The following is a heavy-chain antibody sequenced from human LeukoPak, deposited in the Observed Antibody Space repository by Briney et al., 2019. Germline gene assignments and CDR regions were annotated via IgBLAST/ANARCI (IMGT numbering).Heavy chain of an antibody. Sequence: GGSLRLSCAASGFTFSDAWMSWVRQAPGKGLEWVGRIKSKTDGGATVYAAPVKGRFTISRDDSTTKVFLQMNSLETEDTAVYYCTTWGYTYGKRHFDYWGQGTLVTVSS. V-gene: IGHV3-15*01. CDR3: TTWGYTYGKRHFDY. J-gene: IGHJ4*02. D-gene: IGHD5-18*01. CDR2: IKSKTDGGAT. CDR1: GFTFSDAW.